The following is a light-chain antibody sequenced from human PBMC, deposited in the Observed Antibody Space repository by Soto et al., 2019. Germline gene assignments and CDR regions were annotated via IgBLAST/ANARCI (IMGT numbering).Light chain of an antibody. CDR2: GAS. CDR1: QSVSSSY. V-gene: IGKV3-20*01. Sequence: EIVLTQSPGTLSLSPGERATLSCRASQSVSSSYLAWYQQKPGQAPRLLIYGASSRATSIRDRFSGSGSGTNITIHISRLEPEVFAVYYCQQYGCSLYAFCPGTKEDI. J-gene: IGKJ3*01. CDR3: QQYGCSLYA.